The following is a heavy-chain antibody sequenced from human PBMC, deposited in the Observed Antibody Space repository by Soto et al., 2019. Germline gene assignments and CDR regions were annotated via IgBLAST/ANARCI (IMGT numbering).Heavy chain of an antibody. J-gene: IGHJ6*02. D-gene: IGHD3-10*01. CDR1: GYTFTSYG. CDR3: ARGGRELWFGEWIPYYYYYGMDV. CDR2: ISAYNGNT. Sequence: ASVKVSCKASGYTFTSYGISWVRQAPGQGLEWMGWISAYNGNTNYAQKLQGRVTMTTDTSTSTAYMELRSLRSDDTAVYYCARGGRELWFGEWIPYYYYYGMDVWGQGTTVTSP. V-gene: IGHV1-18*01.